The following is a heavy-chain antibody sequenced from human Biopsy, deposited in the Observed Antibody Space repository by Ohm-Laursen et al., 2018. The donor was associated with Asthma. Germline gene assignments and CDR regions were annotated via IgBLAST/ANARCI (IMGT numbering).Heavy chain of an antibody. CDR3: AREGVNYYDSSGYLEY. D-gene: IGHD3-22*01. Sequence: SLRLSCAAAGFTFRSYDMHWVRQAPGKGLEWVALISSNGYNKYYADSVKGRFTISRDNSKNTLSLQMNSLRLDDTAVYYCAREGVNYYDSSGYLEYWGQGTLVTVSS. CDR1: GFTFRSYD. V-gene: IGHV3-30-3*01. J-gene: IGHJ4*02. CDR2: ISSNGYNK.